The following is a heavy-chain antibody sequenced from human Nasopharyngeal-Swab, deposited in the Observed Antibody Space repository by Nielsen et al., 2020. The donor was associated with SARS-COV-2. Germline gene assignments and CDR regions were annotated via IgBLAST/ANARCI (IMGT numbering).Heavy chain of an antibody. J-gene: IGHJ4*02. D-gene: IGHD6-19*01. CDR3: VRGRRDWYEGGFDN. CDR1: GFTFRFYT. CDR2: ISGSRAPT. V-gene: IGHV3-48*02. Sequence: GESLKISCEASGFTFRFYTMGWVRQAPGKGLEWSSYISGSRAPTYYADSVEGRFTISRDNVKNSVFLQISSLRDEDTAVYYCVRGRRDWYEGGFDNWGQGTLVTVSS.